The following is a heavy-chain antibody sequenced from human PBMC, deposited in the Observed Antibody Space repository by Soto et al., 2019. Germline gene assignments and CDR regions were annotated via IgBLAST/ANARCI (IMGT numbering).Heavy chain of an antibody. CDR1: GGSISSYY. J-gene: IGHJ4*02. CDR2: IYYSGST. D-gene: IGHD1-20*01. V-gene: IGHV4-59*01. Sequence: QVQLQESGPGLVKPSETLSLTCTVSGGSISSYYWSWIRQPPGKGLEWIGYIYYSGSTTYNPSLKRRATISVDTSKNQFSLNLSSVTAAETAVYYGARGSDNWNDGRDFDYWGQGTLVTVSS. CDR3: ARGSDNWNDGRDFDY.